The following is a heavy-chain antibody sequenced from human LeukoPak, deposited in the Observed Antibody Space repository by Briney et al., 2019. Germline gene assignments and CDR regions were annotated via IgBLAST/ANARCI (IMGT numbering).Heavy chain of an antibody. CDR1: GFTFSSYR. CDR3: ARTEDSSNWNLEY. Sequence: PGGSLRLSCAASGFTFSSYRMTWVRQAPGKGLEWVSSISSSTSYKYYADSVRGRFTISRDNAQNSLFLQMNSLRAEDTAVYYCARTEDSSNWNLEYWGQGTLVTASS. CDR2: ISSSTSYK. D-gene: IGHD1-1*01. J-gene: IGHJ4*02. V-gene: IGHV3-21*01.